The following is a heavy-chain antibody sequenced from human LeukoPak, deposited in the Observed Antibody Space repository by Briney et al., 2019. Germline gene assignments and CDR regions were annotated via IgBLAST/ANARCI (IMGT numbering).Heavy chain of an antibody. D-gene: IGHD1/OR15-1a*01. J-gene: IGHJ4*02. V-gene: IGHV1-2*02. CDR2: INPNSGGT. CDR1: GYTFTGYY. CDR3: ARSSRTSKADPYYFDY. Sequence: ASVKVSCKASGYTFTGYYMHWVRQAPGQGLEWMGWINPNSGGTNYAQKFQGRVTMTRDTSISTAYMELSRLRSDDTAVYYCARSSRTSKADPYYFDYWGQGTLATVSS.